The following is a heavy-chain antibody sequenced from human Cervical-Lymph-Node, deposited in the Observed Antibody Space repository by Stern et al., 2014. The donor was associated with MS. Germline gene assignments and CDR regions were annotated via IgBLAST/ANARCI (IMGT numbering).Heavy chain of an antibody. Sequence: EVQLVESGAEVKKSGESLKISCRGSGYTFTNYWIGWVRQVPGKGLEWMGMIYPDEYDTRYRPSFEGQITISADKTITTAYLQWSSLKAPDTAMYYCVRESPQWELYYWGQGTLVTVSS. CDR3: VRESPQWELYY. V-gene: IGHV5-51*03. CDR1: GYTFTNYW. D-gene: IGHD1-26*01. J-gene: IGHJ4*02. CDR2: IYPDEYDT.